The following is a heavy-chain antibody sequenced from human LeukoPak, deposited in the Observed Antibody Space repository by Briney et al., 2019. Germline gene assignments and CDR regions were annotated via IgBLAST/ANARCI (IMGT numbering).Heavy chain of an antibody. Sequence: SETRPSPALSMVGPSVVTTGAGSASPQGRGWSGLGEINHSGSTNYNPSLKSRVTISVDTSKNQFSLKLSSVTAADTAVYYCARGRRYDFWSGSYYFDYWGQGTLVTVSS. CDR1: VGPSVVTT. D-gene: IGHD3-3*01. CDR2: INHSGST. CDR3: ARGRRYDFWSGSYYFDY. J-gene: IGHJ4*02. V-gene: IGHV4-34*01.